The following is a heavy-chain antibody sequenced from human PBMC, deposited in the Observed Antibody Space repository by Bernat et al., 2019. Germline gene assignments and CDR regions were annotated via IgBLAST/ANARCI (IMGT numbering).Heavy chain of an antibody. V-gene: IGHV5-51*01. Sequence: EVQLVQSGAEVKKPGESLKISRKGSGYSFTSYWIGWVRQMPGKGLEWMGIIYPGDSDTRYSPSFQGQVTISADKSISTAYLQWSSLKASDTAMYYCARQNGYSYGYHYYYYGMDVWGQGTTVTVSS. CDR2: IYPGDSDT. D-gene: IGHD5-18*01. J-gene: IGHJ6*02. CDR3: ARQNGYSYGYHYYYYGMDV. CDR1: GYSFTSYW.